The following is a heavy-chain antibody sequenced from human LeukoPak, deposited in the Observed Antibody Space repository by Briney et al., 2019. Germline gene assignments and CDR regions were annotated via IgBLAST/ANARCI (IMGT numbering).Heavy chain of an antibody. J-gene: IGHJ4*02. D-gene: IGHD5-12*01. CDR3: ASSLYSGYVRN. CDR2: ISSSSSYI. V-gene: IGHV3-21*01. Sequence: GGSLRLSCAASGFTFSSYSMNWVRQAPGKGLEWVSSISSSSSYIYYADLVKGRFTISRDNAKNSLYLQMNSLRAEDTAVYYCASSLYSGYVRNWGQGTLVTVSS. CDR1: GFTFSSYS.